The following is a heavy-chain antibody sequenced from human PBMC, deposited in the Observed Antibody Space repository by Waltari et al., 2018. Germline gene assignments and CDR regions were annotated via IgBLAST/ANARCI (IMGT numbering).Heavy chain of an antibody. D-gene: IGHD3-10*01. CDR3: AREYYTHFDY. CDR1: GFTFANYG. V-gene: IGHV3-23*04. Sequence: EVRLVESGGGLVQRGGSLRLSCAASGFTFANYGMSWVRQAPGKGLECVSSISGSGGTTYYADSVKGRFTISRDNAKNSLYLQMNSLRAEDTAVYYCAREYYTHFDYWGQGTLVTVSS. J-gene: IGHJ4*02. CDR2: ISGSGGTT.